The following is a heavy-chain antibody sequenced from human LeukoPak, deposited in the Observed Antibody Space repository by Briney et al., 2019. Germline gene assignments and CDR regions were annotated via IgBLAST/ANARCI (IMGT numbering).Heavy chain of an antibody. D-gene: IGHD3-22*01. CDR3: ARSDSSGYYSR. V-gene: IGHV3-23*01. CDR2: ISGSGEST. Sequence: GGSLRLSCAASGFTFSSYAMSWVRQAPGKGLEWVSGISGSGESTYYADSVKGRFTISRDNSKNTLYLQMNSLRAEDTAVYYCARSDSSGYYSRWGQGTLVTVSS. J-gene: IGHJ4*02. CDR1: GFTFSSYA.